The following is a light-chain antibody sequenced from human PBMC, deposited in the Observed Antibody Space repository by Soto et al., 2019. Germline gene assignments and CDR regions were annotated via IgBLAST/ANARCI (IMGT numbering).Light chain of an antibody. Sequence: QSVRTQPASVSGSPGQSITISCTGTSSDVGGYNYVSWDQQHPGKAPKLIIYEVSNRPSGISNRFSGSKSGNTATLTISGLQAEDESDSYCSSYGSINTYVFGTGTKVTAL. J-gene: IGLJ1*01. CDR2: EVS. V-gene: IGLV2-14*01. CDR3: SSYGSINTYV. CDR1: SSDVGGYNY.